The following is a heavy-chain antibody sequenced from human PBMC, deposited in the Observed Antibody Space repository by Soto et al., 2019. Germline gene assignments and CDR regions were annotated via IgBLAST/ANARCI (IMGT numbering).Heavy chain of an antibody. J-gene: IGHJ6*02. CDR2: IKSKTDGGTT. Sequence: EVQLVESGGGLVKPGGSLRLSCAASGFTFSNAWMNWVRQAPGKGLEWVGRIKSKTDGGTTDYAAPVKGRFTISRDDSKNTKYLQMNSLKSEDTAVYYGNTDLCSSWYLRCYSYGMDVWGQGTTVTVSS. D-gene: IGHD6-13*01. CDR1: GFTFSNAW. V-gene: IGHV3-15*07. CDR3: NTDLCSSWYLRCYSYGMDV.